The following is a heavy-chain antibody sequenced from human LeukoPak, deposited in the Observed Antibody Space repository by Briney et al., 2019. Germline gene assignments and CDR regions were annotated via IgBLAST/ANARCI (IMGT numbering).Heavy chain of an antibody. D-gene: IGHD5-24*01. CDR2: ISSSSSTI. J-gene: IGHJ4*02. Sequence: GGSLRLSCTASGFTFSTYSMNWVRQAPGKGLEWVSYISSSSSTIYYADSVKGRFTISRDNAKNSLYLQMNSLRDENTAVYYCARASFQRWLQLGGDWGQGALVTVSS. V-gene: IGHV3-48*02. CDR1: GFTFSTYS. CDR3: ARASFQRWLQLGGD.